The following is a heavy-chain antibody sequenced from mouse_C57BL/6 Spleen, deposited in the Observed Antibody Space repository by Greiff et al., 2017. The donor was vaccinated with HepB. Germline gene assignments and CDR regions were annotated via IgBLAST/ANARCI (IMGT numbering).Heavy chain of an antibody. CDR3: ARSLTGGFYAMDY. CDR1: GFTFSSYT. V-gene: IGHV5-9*01. D-gene: IGHD4-1*01. J-gene: IGHJ4*01. Sequence: EVQRVESGGGLVKPGGSLKLSCAASGFTFSSYTMSWVRQTPEKRLEWVATISGGGGNTYYPDSVKGRFTISRDNAKNTLYLQMSSLRSEDTALYYCARSLTGGFYAMDYWGQGTSVTVSS. CDR2: ISGGGGNT.